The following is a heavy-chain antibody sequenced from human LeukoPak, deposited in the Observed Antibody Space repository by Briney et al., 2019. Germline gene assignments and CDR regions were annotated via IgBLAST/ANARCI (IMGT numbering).Heavy chain of an antibody. CDR3: ARGLRWLHAIDY. CDR2: IKQDGTKA. J-gene: IGHJ4*02. D-gene: IGHD5-18*01. V-gene: IGHV3-7*04. Sequence: GGSLRLSCAASGFTFSNYWMNWVRQAPGKGLEWVANIKQDGTKAHYVDSVKGRFTISRDNAKNSLYLQVNSLRAEDTAVYYCARGLRWLHAIDYWGQGTLVTVSS. CDR1: GFTFSNYW.